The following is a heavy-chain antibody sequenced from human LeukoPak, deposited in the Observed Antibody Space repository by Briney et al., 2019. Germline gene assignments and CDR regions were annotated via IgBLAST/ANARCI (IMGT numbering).Heavy chain of an antibody. CDR1: GYTFTSYY. CDR2: INPSGGST. J-gene: IGHJ4*02. Sequence: ASVKVSCKASGYTFTSYYMHWVRQAPGQGLEWMGIINPSGGSTSYAQKFQGRVTITRDTSASTAYMELSSLRSEDTAVYYCASDDYGTDYWGQGTLVTVSS. D-gene: IGHD4-17*01. V-gene: IGHV1-46*01. CDR3: ASDDYGTDY.